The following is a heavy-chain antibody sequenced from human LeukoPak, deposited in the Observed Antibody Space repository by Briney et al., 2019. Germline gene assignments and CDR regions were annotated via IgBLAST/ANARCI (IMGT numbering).Heavy chain of an antibody. J-gene: IGHJ3*02. Sequence: EASVKVSCKVSGYTLTELSMHWVRQAPGKGLEWMGGFDPEDGETIYAQKFQSRVTMTEDTSTDTAYMELSSLRSEDTAVYYCATGGLWFGELSHAFDIWGQGTMVTVSS. CDR1: GYTLTELS. V-gene: IGHV1-24*01. CDR2: FDPEDGET. CDR3: ATGGLWFGELSHAFDI. D-gene: IGHD3-10*01.